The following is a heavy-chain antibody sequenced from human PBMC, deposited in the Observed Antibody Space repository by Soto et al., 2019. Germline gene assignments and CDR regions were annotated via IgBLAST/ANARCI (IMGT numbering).Heavy chain of an antibody. CDR2: INWNGGST. CDR1: GFTFDDYG. D-gene: IGHD6-19*01. J-gene: IGHJ4*02. CDR3: ARLYSSGWYGPGRY. Sequence: EVQLVESGGGVVRPGGSLRLSCAASGFTFDDYGMSWVRQAPGKGLEWVSGINWNGGSTGYADSVKGRFTLSRDNAKNALYLQMNRLRAEDTALYYCARLYSSGWYGPGRYWGQGTLVTVSS. V-gene: IGHV3-20*04.